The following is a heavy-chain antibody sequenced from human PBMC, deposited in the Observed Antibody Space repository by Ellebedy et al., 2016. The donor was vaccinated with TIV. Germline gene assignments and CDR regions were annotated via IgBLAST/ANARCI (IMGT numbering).Heavy chain of an antibody. Sequence: SETLSLTXTVSGDSVTNTDYYWNWIRQRPGKGLEWIGSVDFSGSTEYNPSLASRAVVSVDTSKNQFSLQLNSVTPEDTAVYYCARDFTTIRGVMNPFDYWGQGTLVTVSS. J-gene: IGHJ4*02. CDR2: VDFSGST. D-gene: IGHD3-10*01. CDR3: ARDFTTIRGVMNPFDY. CDR1: GDSVTNTDYY. V-gene: IGHV4-31*03.